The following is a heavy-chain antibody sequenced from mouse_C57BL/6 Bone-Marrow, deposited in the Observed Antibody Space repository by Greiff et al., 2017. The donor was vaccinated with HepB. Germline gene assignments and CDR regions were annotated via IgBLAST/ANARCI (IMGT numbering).Heavy chain of an antibody. CDR3: ARHKKVYDGYYGFFFDY. CDR1: GYTFTEYT. D-gene: IGHD2-3*01. CDR2: FYPGSGSI. V-gene: IGHV1-62-2*01. Sequence: VQLQQSGAELVKPGASVKLSCKASGYTFTEYTIHWVKQRSGQGLEWIGWFYPGSGSIKYNEKFKDKATLTADKSSSTVYMELSRLTSEDSAVYFCARHKKVYDGYYGFFFDYWGQGTTLTVSS. J-gene: IGHJ2*01.